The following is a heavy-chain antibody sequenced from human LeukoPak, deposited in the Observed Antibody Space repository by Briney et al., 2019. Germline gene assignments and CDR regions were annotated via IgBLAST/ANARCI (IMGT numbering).Heavy chain of an antibody. Sequence: ASVKVFCKASGYTFTGYYMHWVRQAPGQGLEWMGWINPNSGGTNYAQKFQGRVTMTRDTSISTAYMELSRLRSDDTAVYYCTRDQDIVVVVAATPLYYYYGMDVWGQGTTVTVSS. V-gene: IGHV1-2*02. J-gene: IGHJ6*02. D-gene: IGHD2-15*01. CDR1: GYTFTGYY. CDR3: TRDQDIVVVVAATPLYYYYGMDV. CDR2: INPNSGGT.